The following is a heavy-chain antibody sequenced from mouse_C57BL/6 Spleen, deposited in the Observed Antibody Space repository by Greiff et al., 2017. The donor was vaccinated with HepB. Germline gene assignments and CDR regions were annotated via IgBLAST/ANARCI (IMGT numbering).Heavy chain of an antibody. V-gene: IGHV1-81*01. D-gene: IGHD4-1*01. Sequence: VQLQQSGAELARPGASVKLSCKASGYTFTSYGISWVKQRTGQGLEWIGEIYPRSGNTYYNEKFKGKATLTADKSSSTAYMELRSLTSEDSAVYFCARETNWDEDWYFDVWGTGTTVTVSS. J-gene: IGHJ1*03. CDR3: ARETNWDEDWYFDV. CDR1: GYTFTSYG. CDR2: IYPRSGNT.